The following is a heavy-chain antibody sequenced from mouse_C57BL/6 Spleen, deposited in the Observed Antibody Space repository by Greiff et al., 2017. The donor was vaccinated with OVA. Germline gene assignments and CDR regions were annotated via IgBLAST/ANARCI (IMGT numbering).Heavy chain of an antibody. Sequence: QVQLQQSGPELVKPGASVKISCKASGYAFSSSWMNWVKQRPGKGLEWIGRIYPGDGDTNYNGKFKGKATLTADKSSSTAYMQLSSLTSEDSAVYFCARGGYYYGSSYDYYAMDYWGQGTSVTVSS. J-gene: IGHJ4*01. CDR1: GYAFSSSW. CDR2: IYPGDGDT. V-gene: IGHV1-82*01. D-gene: IGHD1-1*01. CDR3: ARGGYYYGSSYDYYAMDY.